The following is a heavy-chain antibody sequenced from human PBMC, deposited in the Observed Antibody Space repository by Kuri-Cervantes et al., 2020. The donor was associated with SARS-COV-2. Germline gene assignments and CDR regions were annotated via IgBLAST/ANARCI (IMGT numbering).Heavy chain of an antibody. J-gene: IGHJ4*02. CDR1: GFTFSDYG. CDR2: IWSDGSNK. CDR3: ARGGYRCNNPWVYCDY. D-gene: IGHD4-23*01. V-gene: IGHV3-33*01. Sequence: GESLKISCPASGFTFSDYGMHWVRQAPGKGLEWVAVIWSDGSNKYYADSVKGRFTISRDNSKNTLYLQMNSLRPEDTAVYYCARGGYRCNNPWVYCDYWGQGTLVTVSS.